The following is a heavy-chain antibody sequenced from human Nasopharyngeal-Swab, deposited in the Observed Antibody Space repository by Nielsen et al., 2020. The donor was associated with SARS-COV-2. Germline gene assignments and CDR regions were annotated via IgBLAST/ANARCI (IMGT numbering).Heavy chain of an antibody. Sequence: SETLSLTCTVSGGSISSGSYYWSSIRQPAGKGLEWIGRIYTSGSTNYNPSLKSRVTISVDTSKNQFSLKLSTVTAADTAVYYCARDSSGYWAWYFDLWGRGTLVTVSS. CDR2: IYTSGST. CDR3: ARDSSGYWAWYFDL. D-gene: IGHD3-22*01. J-gene: IGHJ2*01. V-gene: IGHV4-61*02. CDR1: GGSISSGSYY.